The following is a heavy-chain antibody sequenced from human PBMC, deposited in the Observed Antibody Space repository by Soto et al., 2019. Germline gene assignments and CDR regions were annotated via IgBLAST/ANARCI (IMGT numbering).Heavy chain of an antibody. CDR3: ARDLLRFLEWSPPDYYYGMDV. CDR1: GFTFSSYG. D-gene: IGHD3-3*01. CDR2: IWYDGSNK. Sequence: GGSLRLSCAASGFTFSSYGMHWVRQAPGKGLEWVAVIWYDGSNKYYADSVKGRFTISRDNSKNTLYLQMNSLRAEDTAVYYCARDLLRFLEWSPPDYYYGMDVWGQGTTVTVSS. J-gene: IGHJ6*02. V-gene: IGHV3-33*01.